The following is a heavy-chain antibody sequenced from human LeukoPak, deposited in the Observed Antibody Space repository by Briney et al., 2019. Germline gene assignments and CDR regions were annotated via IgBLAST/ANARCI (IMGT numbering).Heavy chain of an antibody. CDR2: INSDGSTT. Sequence: GGSLRLSCAASGFTFSSYWMHWVRQAPGKGLVWVSRINSDGSTTTYADSVKGRFTISRDNAKNSLYLQMNSLRAEDTAVYYCARVDDAFDIWGQGTMVTVSS. J-gene: IGHJ3*02. V-gene: IGHV3-74*01. CDR1: GFTFSSYW. CDR3: ARVDDAFDI.